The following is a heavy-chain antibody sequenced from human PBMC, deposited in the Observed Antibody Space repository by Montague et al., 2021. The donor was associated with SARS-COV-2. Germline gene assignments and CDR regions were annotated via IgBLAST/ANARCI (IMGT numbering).Heavy chain of an antibody. CDR3: AKDLVLRAARPDSLDV. Sequence: SLRLSCAASGFTFSDYSVNWGRQAPGKGLEWISYISASTNIIYYADSVKGRFTISRDNSRNSLYLQMNSLRADDTAVYYCAKDLVLRAARPDSLDVWGQGTVVSVSS. V-gene: IGHV3-48*01. CDR2: ISASTNII. CDR1: GFTFSDYS. D-gene: IGHD6-6*01. J-gene: IGHJ3*01.